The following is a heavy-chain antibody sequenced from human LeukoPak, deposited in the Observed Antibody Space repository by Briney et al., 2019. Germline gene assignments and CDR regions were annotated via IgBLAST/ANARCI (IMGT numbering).Heavy chain of an antibody. J-gene: IGHJ3*02. D-gene: IGHD3/OR15-3a*01. CDR1: GGSISSGDYY. CDR3: ARWTGLSDAFDI. V-gene: IGHV4-30-4*08. CDR2: IYYSGST. Sequence: SETLSLTCTVSGGSISSGDYYWSWIRQPPGKGLEWIGYIYYSGSTYYNPSLKSRVTISVDTSKNQFSLKLSSVTAADTAVHYCARWTGLSDAFDIWGQGTMVTVSS.